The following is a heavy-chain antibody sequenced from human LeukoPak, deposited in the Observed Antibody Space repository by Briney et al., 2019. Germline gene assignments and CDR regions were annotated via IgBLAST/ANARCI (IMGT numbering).Heavy chain of an antibody. D-gene: IGHD1-26*01. J-gene: IGHJ4*02. CDR1: GGSISSSSYY. CDR3: ASSARGSYEY. V-gene: IGHV4-39*01. CDR2: IYYSGGVYYSGST. Sequence: SETLSLTCTVPGGSISSSSYYWGWIRQPPGKGLEWIGTIYYSGGVYYSGSTYYNPSLQGRAPISVDMSKNPFSLKLSSVTAAATAVYYCASSARGSYEYWGQGTLVTVSS.